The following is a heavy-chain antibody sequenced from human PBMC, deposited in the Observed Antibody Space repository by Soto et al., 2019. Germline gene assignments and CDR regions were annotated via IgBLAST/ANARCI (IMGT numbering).Heavy chain of an antibody. Sequence: NPSETLSLTCAVSGYSINSGHYWGWIRQPPGKGLEWIGSIYHSGSTYYNPSLKSRVTISVDTSENHFSLKLSSVTAADTAVYYCARLYGSGSYYVYFFDYWGQGTLVTVSS. CDR1: GYSINSGHY. J-gene: IGHJ4*02. CDR3: ARLYGSGSYYVYFFDY. CDR2: IYHSGST. D-gene: IGHD3-10*01. V-gene: IGHV4-38-2*01.